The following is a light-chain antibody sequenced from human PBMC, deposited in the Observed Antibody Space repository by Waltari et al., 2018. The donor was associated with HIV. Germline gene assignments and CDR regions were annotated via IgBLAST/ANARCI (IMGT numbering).Light chain of an antibody. CDR1: SGSVSTTNY. Sequence: QTVVTQEPSVSVSPGGTVTLTCALTSGSVSTTNYPSWYQQTPGQAPRTLISTPNTRSSGVPDRFSGSILGNKAALTITGAQADDESDYYCLLYMGSAWVFGGGTRLTVL. V-gene: IGLV8-61*01. CDR3: LLYMGSAWV. J-gene: IGLJ3*02. CDR2: TPN.